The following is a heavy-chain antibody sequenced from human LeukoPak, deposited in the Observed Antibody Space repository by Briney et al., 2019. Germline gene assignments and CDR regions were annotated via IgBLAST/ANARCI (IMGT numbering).Heavy chain of an antibody. CDR3: ARDLGYSSGPNY. Sequence: GGSLRLSCAASGFTVSSNYISWVRQAPGKGLEWVSLIYSSGSTYYVDSVKGRFTISRDNAKNSLYLQMNSLRAEDTAVYYCARDLGYSSGPNYWGQGTRVTVSS. CDR2: IYSSGST. J-gene: IGHJ4*02. V-gene: IGHV3-53*01. CDR1: GFTVSSNY. D-gene: IGHD6-19*01.